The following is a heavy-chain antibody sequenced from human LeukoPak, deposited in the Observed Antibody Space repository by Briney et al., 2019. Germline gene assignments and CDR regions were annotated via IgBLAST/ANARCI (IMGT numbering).Heavy chain of an antibody. D-gene: IGHD6-13*01. J-gene: IGHJ4*02. CDR1: GFTFSDYY. V-gene: IGHV3-11*04. Sequence: GGSLRLSCAASGFTFSDYYMGWIRHAPGKGLEWISYISVSGSVVYYADSAKGRFTISRDNAKNSLYLQMNSLRAEDTAVYYCARESDRSNFFIDFWGQGTLVTVSS. CDR2: ISVSGSVV. CDR3: ARESDRSNFFIDF.